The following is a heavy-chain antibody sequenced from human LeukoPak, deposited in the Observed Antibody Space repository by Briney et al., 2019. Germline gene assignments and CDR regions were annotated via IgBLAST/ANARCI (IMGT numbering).Heavy chain of an antibody. CDR1: GFTFDNHG. Sequence: PGGSLRLSCAASGFTFDNHGMSWVRQAPGKGLEWVSGISLSGGSTFYADSVKGRFTISRDNSKNTVYLQMNSLRAEDTAVYYCAKGGYCSSTSCSYFDYWGQGTLVTVSS. CDR2: ISLSGGST. D-gene: IGHD2-2*01. V-gene: IGHV3-23*01. CDR3: AKGGYCSSTSCSYFDY. J-gene: IGHJ4*02.